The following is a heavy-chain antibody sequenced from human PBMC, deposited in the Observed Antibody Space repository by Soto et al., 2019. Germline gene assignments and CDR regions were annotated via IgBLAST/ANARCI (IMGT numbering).Heavy chain of an antibody. J-gene: IGHJ6*01. D-gene: IGHD3-3*01. CDR1: GDSISNSY. CDR3: ARVERSGYPHYYDHYGMDV. V-gene: IGHV4-59*01. CDR2: IYHSGIT. Sequence: QVQLQESGPGLVNPSETLSLTCTVSGDSISNSYCNWIRQPPGKGLEWIGYIYHSGITNYNPSLSSRVTISLDTSRNQFSLKVNSVTAEDTAVYYCARVERSGYPHYYDHYGMDVW.